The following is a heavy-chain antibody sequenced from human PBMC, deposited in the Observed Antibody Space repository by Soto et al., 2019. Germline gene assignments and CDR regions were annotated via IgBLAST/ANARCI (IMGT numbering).Heavy chain of an antibody. CDR2: IYHSGST. CDR1: GGSISSGGYS. V-gene: IGHV4-30-2*01. Sequence: SETLSLTCAVSGGSISSGGYSWSWIRQPPGKGLEWIGYIYHSGSTYYNPSLKSRVTISVDRSKNQFSLELSSVTAADTAVYYCARLYCSGGSCYLDYWGQGTLVTVSS. CDR3: ARLYCSGGSCYLDY. J-gene: IGHJ4*02. D-gene: IGHD2-15*01.